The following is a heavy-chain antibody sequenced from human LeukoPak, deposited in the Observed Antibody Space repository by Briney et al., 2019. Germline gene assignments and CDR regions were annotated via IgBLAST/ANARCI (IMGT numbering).Heavy chain of an antibody. D-gene: IGHD6-19*01. CDR2: IYYSGST. CDR3: ASGVVAGTLDY. Sequence: SETLSLTCTVSGGSISSYYWSWIRQPPGKGLEWIGYIYYSGSTNYNPSLKSRVTISVDTSKNQFSLKLSSVTAADTAVYYCASGVVAGTLDYWGQGTLVTVSS. CDR1: GGSISSYY. J-gene: IGHJ4*02. V-gene: IGHV4-59*01.